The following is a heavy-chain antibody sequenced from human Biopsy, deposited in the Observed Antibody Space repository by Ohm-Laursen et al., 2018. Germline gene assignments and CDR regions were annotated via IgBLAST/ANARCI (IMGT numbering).Heavy chain of an antibody. CDR3: AADINVWNVNY. Sequence: ASVTASCKVSGYTLTELSMHWVRQAPGKGLEWMGGFAPENGKTVYAQNFQARVSMTEDTSTDTAYMELRSLRSEDTAVYYCAADINVWNVNYWGQGTQATVSS. D-gene: IGHD1-1*01. V-gene: IGHV1-24*01. CDR1: GYTLTELS. J-gene: IGHJ4*02. CDR2: FAPENGKT.